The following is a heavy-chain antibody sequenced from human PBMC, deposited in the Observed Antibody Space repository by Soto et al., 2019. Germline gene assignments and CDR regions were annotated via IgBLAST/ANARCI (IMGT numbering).Heavy chain of an antibody. Sequence: SETLSLTCTVSGGSVSSGSYYWSWIRQPRGKGLEWIGYIYYSVSTNYNPSLKSRVTISVDTSKNQFSLKLSSGTAADTAVYYCARADEQWLADHWGQGTLVTVSS. D-gene: IGHD6-19*01. CDR1: GGSVSSGSYY. J-gene: IGHJ4*02. CDR3: ARADEQWLADH. CDR2: IYYSVST. V-gene: IGHV4-61*01.